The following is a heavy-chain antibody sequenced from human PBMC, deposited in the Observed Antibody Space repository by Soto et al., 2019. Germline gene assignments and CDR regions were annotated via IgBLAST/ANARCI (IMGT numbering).Heavy chain of an antibody. D-gene: IGHD1-1*01. V-gene: IGHV1-18*01. Sequence: QVHLVQSGAEVKKPGASVKVSCKGSGYTFTSYGISWVRQAPGQGLEWMGWISAHNGNTNYAQKFQGRVTVTRDTSTSTAYMALRSLRSDATSVYYCARGRYGDYWGQGALVTVSS. CDR1: GYTFTSYG. CDR3: ARGRYGDY. J-gene: IGHJ4*02. CDR2: ISAHNGNT.